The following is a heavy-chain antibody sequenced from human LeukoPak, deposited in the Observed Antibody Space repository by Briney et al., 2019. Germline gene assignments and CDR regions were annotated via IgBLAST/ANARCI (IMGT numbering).Heavy chain of an antibody. D-gene: IGHD2-15*01. CDR2: ISSSGSTI. V-gene: IGHV3-48*03. J-gene: IGHJ3*02. Sequence: PGGSLRLFCAASGFTFCSYEMNWVRQTPGKGLEWVSYISSSGSTIYYADSVKGRFTISRDNAKNSLYLQMNSLRAEDTAVYYCARDSTCSGGSCYSGHDAFDIWGQGTMVTVSS. CDR1: GFTFCSYE. CDR3: ARDSTCSGGSCYSGHDAFDI.